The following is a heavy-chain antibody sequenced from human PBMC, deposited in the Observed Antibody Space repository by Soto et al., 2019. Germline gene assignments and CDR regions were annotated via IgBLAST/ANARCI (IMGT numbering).Heavy chain of an antibody. CDR3: ARITNNWFDP. Sequence: GVLRLSCAASGFTFSDYAMNWVRQAPGKGLEWISYISGGSTTIFYVDSVKGRFTISRDNAKKSLYLQMNSLRAEDTAVYYCARITNNWFDPWGQGTLVTVSS. J-gene: IGHJ5*02. V-gene: IGHV3-48*01. CDR1: GFTFSDYA. CDR2: ISGGSTTI. D-gene: IGHD3-10*01.